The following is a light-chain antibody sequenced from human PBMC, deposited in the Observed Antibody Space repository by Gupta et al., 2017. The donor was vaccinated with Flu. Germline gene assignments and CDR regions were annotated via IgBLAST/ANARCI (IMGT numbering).Light chain of an antibody. CDR3: SSYTSSSTLYV. Sequence: QSALTQPASVSASPGQSITISCNGTSSDVGGYNFVSWYQQHPGTAPKLMIYGVSNRPSGVSNRFSGSKSGNTASLTISGLQAEDEADYYCSSYTSSSTLYVFGTGTKVTVL. CDR1: SSDVGGYNF. V-gene: IGLV2-14*01. CDR2: GVS. J-gene: IGLJ1*01.